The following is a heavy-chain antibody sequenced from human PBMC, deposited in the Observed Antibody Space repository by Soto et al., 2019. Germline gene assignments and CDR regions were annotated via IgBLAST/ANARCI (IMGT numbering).Heavy chain of an antibody. CDR1: GFTFSSYA. CDR3: ANAIHSGYDYVYSMVYYGLDV. V-gene: IGHV3-23*01. J-gene: IGHJ6*02. CDR2: ISGSGGST. Sequence: EVQLLESGGGLVQPGGSLRLSCAASGFTFSSYAMSWVRQAPGKGLEWVSTISGSGGSTYYADSGKARFTISRDNSKNALHLQMNSRRSEDKSVYYCANAIHSGYDYVYSMVYYGLDVWGHGRTVTVTS. D-gene: IGHD5-12*01.